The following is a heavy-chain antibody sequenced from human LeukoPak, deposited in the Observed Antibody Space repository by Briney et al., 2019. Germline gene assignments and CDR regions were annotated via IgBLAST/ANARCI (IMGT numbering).Heavy chain of an antibody. CDR1: GFTFSSSS. D-gene: IGHD2-2*01. V-gene: IGHV3-21*01. Sequence: NAGGSLRLSCAASGFTFSSSSMNWVRQAPGKGLEWVSSIDPRGRGDYYAGSVKGRFTISRDNARSSLYLLMNSLTVGDTAVYYCARSGSLHQDLDYWGQGTLVTVSS. CDR2: IDPRGRGD. J-gene: IGHJ4*02. CDR3: ARSGSLHQDLDY.